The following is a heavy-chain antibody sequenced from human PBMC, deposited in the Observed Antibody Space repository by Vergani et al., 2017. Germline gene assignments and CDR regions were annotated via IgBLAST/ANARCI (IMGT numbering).Heavy chain of an antibody. CDR1: GFTFSSYS. Sequence: EVQLVESGGGLVKPGGSLRLSCAASGFTFSSYSMNWVRQAPGKGLEWVSSISSSSSYIYYADSVKGRFTISRDNAKNSLYLQMNSLRAEDTAVYYCARDGDTAMDPYYYYYYMDVWGKGTTVNVSS. CDR3: ARDGDTAMDPYYYYYYMDV. V-gene: IGHV3-21*01. CDR2: ISSSSSYI. D-gene: IGHD5-18*01. J-gene: IGHJ6*03.